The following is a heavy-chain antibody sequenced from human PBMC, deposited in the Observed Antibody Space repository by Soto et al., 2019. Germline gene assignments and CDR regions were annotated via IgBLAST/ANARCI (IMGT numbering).Heavy chain of an antibody. D-gene: IGHD3-9*01. V-gene: IGHV1-3*01. CDR2: INAANGNT. CDR3: ARHYYDILTGYNDYFDY. J-gene: IGHJ4*02. Sequence: ASVKVSCKASGYIFTNYAMHWVRQAPGQRLEWMGWINAANGNTKYSQKFQGRVTITTDTSASTAYMELSSLRSEDTAVYYCARHYYDILTGYNDYFDYWGQGTLVTVSS. CDR1: GYIFTNYA.